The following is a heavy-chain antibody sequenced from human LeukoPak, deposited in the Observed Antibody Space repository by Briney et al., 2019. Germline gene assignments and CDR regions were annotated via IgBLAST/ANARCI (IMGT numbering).Heavy chain of an antibody. J-gene: IGHJ6*02. CDR3: ARIAAAGTPYYYYYGMDV. CDR2: IYYSGST. CDR1: GGSISSYY. D-gene: IGHD6-13*01. Sequence: SETLSLTCTVSGGSISSYYWSWIRQPPGKGLEWIGYIYYSGSTNYNPSLKSRVTISVDTSKNQFSLKLSSVTAADTAVYYCARIAAAGTPYYYYYGMDVWGQGTTVTVSS. V-gene: IGHV4-59*08.